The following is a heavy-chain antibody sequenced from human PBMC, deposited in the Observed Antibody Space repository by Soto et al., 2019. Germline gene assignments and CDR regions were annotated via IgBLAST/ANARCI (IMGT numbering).Heavy chain of an antibody. D-gene: IGHD7-27*01. Sequence: GESLKISCKASGYTFTGYYMHWVRQAPGQGLEWMGWINPNSGGTNYAQKFQGWVTMTRDTSISTAYMELSRLRSDDTAVYYCARAELGQYDGDYYYFDYWGQGTLVTVSS. CDR3: ARAELGQYDGDYYYFDY. V-gene: IGHV1-2*04. J-gene: IGHJ4*02. CDR2: INPNSGGT. CDR1: GYTFTGYY.